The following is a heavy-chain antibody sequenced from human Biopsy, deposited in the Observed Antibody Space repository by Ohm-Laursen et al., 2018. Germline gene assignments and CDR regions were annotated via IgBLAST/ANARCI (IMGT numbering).Heavy chain of an antibody. Sequence: EASVKVSCKVPGGTFSNYGVNWVRQAPGQGLEWLGGNIPILGTGNYAQKFQDRVTVAADTSTSTATMELRSLRSDDTAVYCCATKLTGYFHHWGQGTLVIVSS. CDR3: ATKLTGYFHH. D-gene: IGHD3-9*01. J-gene: IGHJ1*01. CDR1: GGTFSNYG. V-gene: IGHV1-69*06. CDR2: NIPILGTG.